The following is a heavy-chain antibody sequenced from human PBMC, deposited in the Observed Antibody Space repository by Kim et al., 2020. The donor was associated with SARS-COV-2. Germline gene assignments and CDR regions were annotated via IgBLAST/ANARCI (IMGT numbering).Heavy chain of an antibody. CDR1: GYSFTSYW. J-gene: IGHJ5*02. CDR2: IDPSDSYT. Sequence: GESLKISCQGSGYSFTSYWISWVRQMPGKGLEWMGRIDPSDSYTNYSPSFQGHVTISADKSISTAYLQWSSLKASDTAMYYCARHIVVVPRGNWFDPWGQGTLVTVSS. V-gene: IGHV5-10-1*01. CDR3: ARHIVVVPRGNWFDP. D-gene: IGHD2-2*01.